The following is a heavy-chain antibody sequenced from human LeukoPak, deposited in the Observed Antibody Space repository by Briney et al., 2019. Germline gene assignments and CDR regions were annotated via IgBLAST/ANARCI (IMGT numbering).Heavy chain of an antibody. Sequence: PGGSLRLSCAASGFSFSSYWMHWVRQAPGKGLVCVSRITSDGSSTSYADSVRGRFTISRDNAKSTVYLQMNSLRAEDTAVYFCARDLTGAVFDFWGQGTLVTVSS. CDR1: GFSFSSYW. J-gene: IGHJ4*02. CDR3: ARDLTGAVFDF. D-gene: IGHD1-26*01. V-gene: IGHV3-74*01. CDR2: ITSDGSST.